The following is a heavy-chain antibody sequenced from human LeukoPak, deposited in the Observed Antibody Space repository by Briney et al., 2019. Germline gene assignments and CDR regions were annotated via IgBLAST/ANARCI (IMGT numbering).Heavy chain of an antibody. J-gene: IGHJ6*03. D-gene: IGHD3-3*01. Sequence: KPSETLSLTCTVSGGSISSYYWSWIRQPPGKGLEWIGEINHSGSTNYNPSLKSRVTISVDTSKNQFSLKLSSVTAADTAVYYCARGRVKPYYYYYYMDVWGKGTTVTVSS. CDR2: INHSGST. CDR3: ARGRVKPYYYYYYMDV. CDR1: GGSISSYY. V-gene: IGHV4-34*01.